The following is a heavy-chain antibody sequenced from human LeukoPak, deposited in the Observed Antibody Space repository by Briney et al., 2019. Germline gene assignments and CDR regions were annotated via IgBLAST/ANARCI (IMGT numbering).Heavy chain of an antibody. Sequence: GGSLRLSCAASGFTVSSNYMSWVRQAPGKGLEWVSVIYSGGSTYYADSVKGRFTISRDNSKNTLYLQMNSLRAEDTAAYYCARETPNYYDSSGSFDYWGQGTLVTVSS. CDR2: IYSGGST. V-gene: IGHV3-53*01. D-gene: IGHD3-22*01. CDR3: ARETPNYYDSSGSFDY. CDR1: GFTVSSNY. J-gene: IGHJ4*02.